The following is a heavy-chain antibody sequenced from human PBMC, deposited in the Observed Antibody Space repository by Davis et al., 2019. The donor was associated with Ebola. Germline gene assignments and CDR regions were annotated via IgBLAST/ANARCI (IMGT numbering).Heavy chain of an antibody. V-gene: IGHV3-66*01. CDR2: IYSGGST. J-gene: IGHJ5*02. Sequence: PGGSLRLSCAASGFTVSSNYMSWVRQAPGKGLEWVSVIYSGGSTYYADSVKGRFTISRDNSKNTLYLQMNSLRAEDTAVYYCASRTTYYYDSSGYFFAHWGQGTLVTVSS. D-gene: IGHD3-22*01. CDR3: ASRTTYYYDSSGYFFAH. CDR1: GFTVSSNY.